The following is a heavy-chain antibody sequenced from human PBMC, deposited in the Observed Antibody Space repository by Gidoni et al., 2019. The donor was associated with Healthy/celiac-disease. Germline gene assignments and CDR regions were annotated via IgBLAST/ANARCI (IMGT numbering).Heavy chain of an antibody. CDR2: ISYDGSNK. CDR1: GFPFSSYA. Sequence: QVQLVESGGGVVQPGRSLRLSCAASGFPFSSYAMHWVRQAPGKGLEWVAVISYDGSNKYYADSVKGRFTISRDNSKNTLYLQMNSLRAEDTAVYYCARDEDGFGSWGGMDVWGQGTTVTVSS. J-gene: IGHJ6*02. CDR3: ARDEDGFGSWGGMDV. D-gene: IGHD2-15*01. V-gene: IGHV3-30-3*01.